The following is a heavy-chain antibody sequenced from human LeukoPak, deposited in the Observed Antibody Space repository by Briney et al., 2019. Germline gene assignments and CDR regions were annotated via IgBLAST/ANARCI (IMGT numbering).Heavy chain of an antibody. V-gene: IGHV3-23*01. J-gene: IGHJ4*02. CDR2: VSGSGGTT. D-gene: IGHD6-6*01. CDR3: AKTPRYSSSPPDS. CDR1: GFTFNNYA. Sequence: GGSLRPSCAASGFTFNNYAMTWVRQAPGKGLEWVSGVSGSGGTTYYADSVKGRFTISRDNSKNTLYLQMSSLRAEDTAVYYCAKTPRYSSSPPDSWGQGTLVTVSS.